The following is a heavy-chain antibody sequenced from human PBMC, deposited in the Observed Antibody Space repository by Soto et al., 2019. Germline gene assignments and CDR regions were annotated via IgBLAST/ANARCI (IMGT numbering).Heavy chain of an antibody. CDR3: ARDLAAGNCDY. D-gene: IGHD6-13*01. Sequence: ASVKVSCKASGYTFTSYGISWGRQAPGQGLEWMGWISAYNGNTNYAQKLQGRVTMTTDTSTSTAYMELRSLRSDDTTVYYCARDLAAGNCDYWGQGTLVTVSS. CDR1: GYTFTSYG. V-gene: IGHV1-18*01. CDR2: ISAYNGNT. J-gene: IGHJ4*02.